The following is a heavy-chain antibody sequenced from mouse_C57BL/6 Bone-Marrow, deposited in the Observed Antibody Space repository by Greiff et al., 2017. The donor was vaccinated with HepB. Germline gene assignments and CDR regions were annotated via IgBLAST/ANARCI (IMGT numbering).Heavy chain of an antibody. CDR3: ARDGREFAY. CDR2: ISSGGSYT. Sequence: EVQLVESGGDLVKPGGSLKLSCAASGFTFSSYGMSWVRQTPDKRLEWVATISSGGSYTYYPDSVKGRFTISRDNAKNTLYLQMSSLKSEDTAMYYCARDGREFAYWGQGTLVTVSA. CDR1: GFTFSSYG. J-gene: IGHJ3*01. D-gene: IGHD1-1*01. V-gene: IGHV5-6*01.